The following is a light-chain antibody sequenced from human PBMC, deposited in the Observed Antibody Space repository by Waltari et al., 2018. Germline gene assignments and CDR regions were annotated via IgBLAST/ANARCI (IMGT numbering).Light chain of an antibody. Sequence: QSALTQPASVSGSPGQSIAIPCTGSSSDVGGHDYVSWYQHHPGKAPKLLIYDVNKRPSGVSNRFSGSKSGNTASLTISGLQAEDEADFYCSSYTSTSTWVFGGGTKLTVL. CDR2: DVN. CDR3: SSYTSTSTWV. CDR1: SSDVGGHDY. V-gene: IGLV2-14*03. J-gene: IGLJ3*02.